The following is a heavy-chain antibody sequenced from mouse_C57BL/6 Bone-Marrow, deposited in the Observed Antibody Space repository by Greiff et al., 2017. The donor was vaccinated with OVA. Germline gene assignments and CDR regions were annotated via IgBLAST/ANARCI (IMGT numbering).Heavy chain of an antibody. CDR3: ARKDRDDDYAMDY. V-gene: IGHV1-55*01. CDR2: IYPGSGST. CDR1: GYTFTSYW. Sequence: QVQLQQPGAELVKPGASVKMSCKASGYTFTSYWITWVKQRPGQGLEWIGDIYPGSGSTNYNEKFKSKATLTVDTSSSTAYMQLSSLTSEDSAVYYCARKDRDDDYAMDYWGQGTSVTVSS. D-gene: IGHD2-12*01. J-gene: IGHJ4*01.